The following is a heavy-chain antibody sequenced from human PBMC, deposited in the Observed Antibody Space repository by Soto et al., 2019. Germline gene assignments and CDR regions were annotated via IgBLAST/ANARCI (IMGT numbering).Heavy chain of an antibody. CDR2: VNPSGGST. CDR1: GYLITAYS. Sequence: GASVKVSCKACGYLITAYSMHGVRLAPGQGLEWMGVVNPSGGSTKYAQNFQGRVTMTRDTSTTTIYMELSSLRSDDTAIYYCAREENCSGGTCYSEYFHRWGQGTLVTVSS. D-gene: IGHD2-15*01. J-gene: IGHJ1*01. V-gene: IGHV1-46*01. CDR3: AREENCSGGTCYSEYFHR.